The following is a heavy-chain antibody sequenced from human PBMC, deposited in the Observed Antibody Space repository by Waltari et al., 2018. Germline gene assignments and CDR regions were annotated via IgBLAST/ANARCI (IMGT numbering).Heavy chain of an antibody. CDR2: VDPEDGET. V-gene: IGHV1-69-2*01. D-gene: IGHD3-3*01. CDR3: MTLPIFGLVIKNY. CDR1: GYSFTGQF. Sequence: EVHLTPSGAEVTKPGAAVTISCHASGYSFTGQFLPWVRQAPGKGPEWIGRVDPEDGETTLAEKFEGRVTITADTSTDTAYMDLSRLRSEDTALYYCMTLPIFGLVIKNYWGQGTLVTVSS. J-gene: IGHJ1*01.